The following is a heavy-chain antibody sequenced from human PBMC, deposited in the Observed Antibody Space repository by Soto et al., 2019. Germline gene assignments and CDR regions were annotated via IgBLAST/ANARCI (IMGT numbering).Heavy chain of an antibody. CDR2: IIPILGIA. D-gene: IGHD2-2*02. J-gene: IGHJ4*02. Sequence: QVQLVQSGAEVKKPGSSVKVSCKASGGTFSSYTISWVRQAPGQGLEWMGRIIPILGIANYAQKFQGRVTITADKSTSTAYMELSSLRSEDTAVYYCARYCISTSCYRDWGQGTLVTVSS. V-gene: IGHV1-69*02. CDR3: ARYCISTSCYRD. CDR1: GGTFSSYT.